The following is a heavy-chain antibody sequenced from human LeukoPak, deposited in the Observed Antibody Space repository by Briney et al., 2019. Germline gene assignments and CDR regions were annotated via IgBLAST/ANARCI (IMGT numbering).Heavy chain of an antibody. CDR2: VYYSGST. CDR1: GGSISSSRYY. CDR3: ARRSVYSYFDY. V-gene: IGHV4-39*01. D-gene: IGHD4-11*01. Sequence: PSETLSLTCTVSGGSISSSRYYWSWIRQPPGKGLEWIGSVYYSGSTYYNPSLKSRITISVDTSKNQFSLNLSSVTAADTAVYYCARRSVYSYFDYWGQGTLVTVSS. J-gene: IGHJ4*02.